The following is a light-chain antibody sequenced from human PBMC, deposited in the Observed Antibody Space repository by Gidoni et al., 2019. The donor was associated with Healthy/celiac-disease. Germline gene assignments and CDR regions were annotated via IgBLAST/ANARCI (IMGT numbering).Light chain of an antibody. Sequence: DIQMTQSPSILSASVGDRVTITCRASQSISSWLAWYQQKPGKAPKLLIYKASSLESGVPSRFSGSGSGTEFTLTISSLQPDDFATYYCQQYNSYWLFGQGTKVEIK. V-gene: IGKV1-5*03. CDR3: QQYNSYWL. CDR1: QSISSW. J-gene: IGKJ1*01. CDR2: KAS.